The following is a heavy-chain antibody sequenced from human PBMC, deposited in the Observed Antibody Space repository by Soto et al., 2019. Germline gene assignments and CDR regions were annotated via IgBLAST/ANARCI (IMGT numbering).Heavy chain of an antibody. D-gene: IGHD2-2*01. V-gene: IGHV4-34*01. CDR3: ARGPPLLLYQPRLRRGGIDY. Sequence: QVQLQQWGAGLLKPSETLSLTCAVYGGSFSGYYWSWIRQPPGKGLEWIGEINHSGSTNYNPSLKGRVTISVDPSKNQSSLKLSSVTAADTAVYYCARGPPLLLYQPRLRRGGIDYWGQGTLVTVSS. CDR2: INHSGST. CDR1: GGSFSGYY. J-gene: IGHJ4*02.